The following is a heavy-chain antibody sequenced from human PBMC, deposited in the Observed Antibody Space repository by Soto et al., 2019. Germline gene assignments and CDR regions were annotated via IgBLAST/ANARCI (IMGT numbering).Heavy chain of an antibody. CDR2: IYQSGIT. CDR1: GDSVSRSTW. J-gene: IGHJ6*02. D-gene: IGHD3-22*01. Sequence: QVQLEESGPGLVKASGTLSLTCTVSGDSVSRSTWWSWVRQTPEKGLEWIGEIYQSGITHYSPSLKSRVAISIEKSKNPFSLKMPSVTAADTAVYYCARDGHYDSSGIMDVWGQGTSVTVS. V-gene: IGHV4-4*02. CDR3: ARDGHYDSSGIMDV.